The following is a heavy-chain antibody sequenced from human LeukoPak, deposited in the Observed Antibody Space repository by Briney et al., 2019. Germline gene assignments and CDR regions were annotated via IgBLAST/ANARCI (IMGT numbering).Heavy chain of an antibody. V-gene: IGHV1-18*01. D-gene: IGHD3-3*01. Sequence: GASVKVSCKASGYTFTSYGISWVRQAPGQGLEWMGWISAYSGNTNYAQKLQGRVTMTTDTSTSTAYMELRSLRSDDTAVYYCASIRFLEWLFYYFDYWGQGTLVTVSS. CDR1: GYTFTSYG. CDR2: ISAYSGNT. J-gene: IGHJ4*02. CDR3: ASIRFLEWLFYYFDY.